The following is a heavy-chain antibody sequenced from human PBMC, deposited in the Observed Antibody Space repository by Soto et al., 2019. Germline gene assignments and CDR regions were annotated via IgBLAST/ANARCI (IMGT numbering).Heavy chain of an antibody. D-gene: IGHD2-2*01. V-gene: IGHV3-48*03. Sequence: EEQLVESGGDLVQPGGSLRLSCISSGFALDTYDMNWVRLAPGKDLDWISHIAIGGYRIYYADSVKGRFTISRDNARQSLYLQMITLRDDDTALYDCAGEQLLMFASYDDFNVWGEGTLATVSS. CDR2: IAIGGYRI. CDR3: AGEQLLMFASYDDFNV. CDR1: GFALDTYD. J-gene: IGHJ3*01.